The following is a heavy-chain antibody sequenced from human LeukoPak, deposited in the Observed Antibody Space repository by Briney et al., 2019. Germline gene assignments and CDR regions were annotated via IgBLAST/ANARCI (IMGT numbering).Heavy chain of an antibody. Sequence: GTSLRLSCAASGFTFSNYGMHWVRQAPGKGLEWVGVIWYDGGNKYYGDSVRGRFTISRDNPKNTVYLQMTSLRVEDTGVYYCAANFDFWGQGTLVTVSS. V-gene: IGHV3-33*01. J-gene: IGHJ4*02. CDR3: AANFDF. CDR1: GFTFSNYG. CDR2: IWYDGGNK.